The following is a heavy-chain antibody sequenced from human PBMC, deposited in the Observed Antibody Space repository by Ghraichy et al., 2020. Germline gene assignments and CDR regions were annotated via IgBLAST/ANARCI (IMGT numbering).Heavy chain of an antibody. J-gene: IGHJ6*02. V-gene: IGHV6-1*01. CDR3: ARALFPQYSNSWYYYYGMDV. Sequence: SQTLSLTCAISGDSVSSNSAAWNWIRQSPSRGLEWLGRTYYRSKWYNDYAVSVKSRITINPDTSKNQFSLQLNSVTPEDTAVYYCARALFPQYSNSWYYYYGMDVWGQGTTVTVSS. CDR2: TYYRSKWYN. CDR1: GDSVSSNSAA. D-gene: IGHD6-13*01.